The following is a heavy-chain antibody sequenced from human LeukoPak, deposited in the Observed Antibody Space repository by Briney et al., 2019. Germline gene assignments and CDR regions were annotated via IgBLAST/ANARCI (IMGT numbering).Heavy chain of an antibody. J-gene: IGHJ4*02. Sequence: SETLSLTCAVYGGSFSGYYWSWIRQPPGKGLEWVGEINHSGSANYNPSLKSRVTISVDTSKNQFSLKLSSVTAADTAVYYCARRATVTTHWGQGTLVTVSS. CDR3: ARRATVTTH. V-gene: IGHV4-34*01. CDR1: GGSFSGYY. CDR2: INHSGSA. D-gene: IGHD4-17*01.